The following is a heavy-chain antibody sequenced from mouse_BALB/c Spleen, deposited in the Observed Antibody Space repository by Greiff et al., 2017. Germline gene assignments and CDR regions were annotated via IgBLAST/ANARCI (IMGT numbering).Heavy chain of an antibody. V-gene: IGHV1-4*01. D-gene: IGHD2-4*01. CDR3: ARWEITGDAMDY. Sequence: LMESGAELARPGASVKMSCKASGYTFTSYTMHWVKQRPGQGLEWIGYINPSSGYTNYNQKFKDKATLTADKSSSTAYMQLSSLTSEDSAVYYCARWEITGDAMDYWGQGTSVTVSS. J-gene: IGHJ4*01. CDR1: GYTFTSYT. CDR2: INPSSGYT.